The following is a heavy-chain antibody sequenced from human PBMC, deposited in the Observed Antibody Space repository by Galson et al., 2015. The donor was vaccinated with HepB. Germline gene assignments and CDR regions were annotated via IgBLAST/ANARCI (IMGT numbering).Heavy chain of an antibody. CDR2: IIPILGIA. CDR3: ARDQTIFGVVSSWFDP. D-gene: IGHD3-3*01. J-gene: IGHJ5*02. V-gene: IGHV1-69*10. Sequence: SVKVSCKASGGTFSSYAISWVRQAPGQGLEWMGGIIPILGIANYAQKFQGRVTITADKSTSTAYMELSSLRSEDTAVYYCARDQTIFGVVSSWFDPWGQGTLVTVSS. CDR1: GGTFSSYA.